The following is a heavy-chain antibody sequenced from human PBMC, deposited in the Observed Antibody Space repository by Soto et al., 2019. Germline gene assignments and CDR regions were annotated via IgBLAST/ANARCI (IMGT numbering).Heavy chain of an antibody. D-gene: IGHD4-17*01. J-gene: IGHJ5*02. V-gene: IGHV3-23*01. CDR3: AKDYGDYGGYNWFDP. CDR2: ISGSGGST. Sequence: WSLRLSCAASGFTFSSYAMSWVRQAPGKGLEWVSAISGSGGSTYYADSVKGRFTISRDNSKNTLYLQMNSLRAEDTAVYYCAKDYGDYGGYNWFDPWGQGTLVTVSS. CDR1: GFTFSSYA.